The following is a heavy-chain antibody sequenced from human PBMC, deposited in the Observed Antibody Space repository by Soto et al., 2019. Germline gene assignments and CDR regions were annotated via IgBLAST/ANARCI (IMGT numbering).Heavy chain of an antibody. CDR3: ARERYDSSGFSIRDAFDI. D-gene: IGHD3-22*01. Sequence: QVQLQESGPGLVKPSQTLSLTCTVSGGSISSGGYYWSWIRQHPGKGLEWIGYIYYSGSTYYNPSPMSRVTISVDTSKNQFSLKLSSVTAADTAVYYCARERYDSSGFSIRDAFDIWGQGTMVTVSS. V-gene: IGHV4-31*03. J-gene: IGHJ3*02. CDR2: IYYSGST. CDR1: GGSISSGGYY.